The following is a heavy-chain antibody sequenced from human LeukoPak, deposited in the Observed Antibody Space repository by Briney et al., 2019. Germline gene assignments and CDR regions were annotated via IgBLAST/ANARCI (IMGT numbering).Heavy chain of an antibody. CDR2: MNPNSGNT. D-gene: IGHD3-10*01. CDR1: GYTFTSYY. Sequence: ASVKVSCKASGYTFTSYYMHWVRQATGQGLEWMGWMNPNSGNTGYAQKFQGRVTMTRNTSISTAYMELSSLRSEDTAVYYCARSLVRGAFDYWGQGTLVTVSS. J-gene: IGHJ4*02. V-gene: IGHV1-8*02. CDR3: ARSLVRGAFDY.